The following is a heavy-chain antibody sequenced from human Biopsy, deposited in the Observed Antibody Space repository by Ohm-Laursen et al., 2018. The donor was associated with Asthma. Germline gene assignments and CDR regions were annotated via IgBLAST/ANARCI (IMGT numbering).Heavy chain of an antibody. J-gene: IGHJ6*02. Sequence: SVKVSCKASGDSFSIFTYSWVRQAPGQGLEWMGGLRPMIGRANYAQKFQGRVTISADRSTSTAYMELSSLTIEDTAVYYCARAVTILQEWSGGMDVWGQGTTVTVSS. V-gene: IGHV1-69*10. CDR2: LRPMIGRA. CDR3: ARAVTILQEWSGGMDV. D-gene: IGHD3-3*01. CDR1: GDSFSIFT.